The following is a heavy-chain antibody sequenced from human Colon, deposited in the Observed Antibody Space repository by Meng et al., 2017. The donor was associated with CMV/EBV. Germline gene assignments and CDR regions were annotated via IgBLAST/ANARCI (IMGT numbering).Heavy chain of an antibody. CDR1: GFTFSSYE. V-gene: IGHV3-21*05. CDR2: ISSSSSYI. J-gene: IGHJ4*02. D-gene: IGHD1-1*01. CDR3: AREGQTSTHWLGPLHN. Sequence: GESLKISCAASGFTFSSYEMNWVRQAPGKGLEWVSYISSSSSYIYYADSVKGRFTISRDNAKNSLYLQMNNLRVGDTAVYYCAREGQTSTHWLGPLHNWGQGTVVTVSS.